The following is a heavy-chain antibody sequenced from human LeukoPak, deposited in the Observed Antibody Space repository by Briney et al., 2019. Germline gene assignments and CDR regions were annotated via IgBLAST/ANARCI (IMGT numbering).Heavy chain of an antibody. Sequence: SETLSLTCAVYGGSFSGYYWSWIRQPPGKGLEWIGEINHSGSTNYNPSLKSRVTISVDTSKNQFSLKLSSVTAADTAVYYCARSPVWGSYRYTTTMYNWFDPWGQGTLVTVSS. V-gene: IGHV4-34*01. J-gene: IGHJ5*02. CDR3: ARSPVWGSYRYTTTMYNWFDP. D-gene: IGHD3-16*02. CDR1: GGSFSGYY. CDR2: INHSGST.